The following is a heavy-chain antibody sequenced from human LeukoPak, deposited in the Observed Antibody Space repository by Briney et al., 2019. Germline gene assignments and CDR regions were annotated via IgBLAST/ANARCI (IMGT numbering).Heavy chain of an antibody. CDR2: IYDSGST. CDR3: ARVKETQGQSGSYSPFDY. J-gene: IGHJ4*02. Sequence: SQTLSLTCPVSGGSISSGVYYWSWIRQPPGKGLEWIGYIYDSGSTNYNPSLKSRVTISVDTSKNQFSLKLSSVTAADTAVYYCARVKETQGQSGSYSPFDYWGQGTLVTVSS. D-gene: IGHD3-10*01. V-gene: IGHV4-61*08. CDR1: GGSISSGVYY.